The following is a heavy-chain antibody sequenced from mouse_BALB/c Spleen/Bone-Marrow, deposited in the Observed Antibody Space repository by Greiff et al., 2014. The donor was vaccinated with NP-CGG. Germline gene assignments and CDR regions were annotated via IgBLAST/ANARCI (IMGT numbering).Heavy chain of an antibody. CDR2: IDPANGNT. D-gene: IGHD2-14*01. J-gene: IGHJ1*01. CDR1: GFNIKDTY. CDR3: SSYRCDWYFDV. Sequence: EVQLVESGAGLVKPGASVKLSCTASGFNIKDTYMHWVKQRPEQGLEWIGRIDPANGNTKYDPKFQGKATITADTSSNTAYLQLRSLASEDAAVAYCSSYRCDWYFDVWGAGTTVTVSS. V-gene: IGHV14-3*02.